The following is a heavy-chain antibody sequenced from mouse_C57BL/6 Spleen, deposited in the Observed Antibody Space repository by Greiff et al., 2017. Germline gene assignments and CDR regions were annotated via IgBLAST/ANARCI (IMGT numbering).Heavy chain of an antibody. Sequence: QVQLQQSGAELVRPGASVKLSCKASGYTFTDYYINWVKQRPGQGLEWIARIYPGSGNTYYNEKFKGKATLTAEKSSSTAYMQLSSLTSEDSAVYFCARRSYYGSGDWYCDVWGTGTTATVSS. V-gene: IGHV1-76*01. CDR3: ARRSYYGSGDWYCDV. D-gene: IGHD1-1*01. CDR2: IYPGSGNT. J-gene: IGHJ1*03. CDR1: GYTFTDYY.